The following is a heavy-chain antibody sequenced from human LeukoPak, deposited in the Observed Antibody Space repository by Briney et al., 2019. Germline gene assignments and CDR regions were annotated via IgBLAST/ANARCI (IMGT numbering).Heavy chain of an antibody. CDR3: ARGYNYGAHYWFDY. CDR2: IYNSGST. J-gene: IGHJ4*02. Sequence: SETLSLTCTVSDGSINIYYWSWIRQAPGKGLEWIGYIYNSGSTNYNPSLRRRVTISMDTSKIQFSLRLTSVTAADTAMYYCARGYNYGAHYWFDYWGQGTLDTVSS. CDR1: DGSINIYY. V-gene: IGHV4-59*01. D-gene: IGHD5-18*01.